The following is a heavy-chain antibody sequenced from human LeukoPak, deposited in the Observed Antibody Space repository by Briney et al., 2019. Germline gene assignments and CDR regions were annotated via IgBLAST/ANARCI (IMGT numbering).Heavy chain of an antibody. CDR2: TYYRSKWYN. D-gene: IGHD6-13*01. CDR3: ARGATWWQQLTHFDY. J-gene: IGHJ4*02. CDR1: GDSVSSNSGT. Sequence: SQTLSLTCAISGDSVSSNSGTWTWIRQSPSRGLEWLGRTYYRSKWYNDYAVSVKSRIAINPDTSKNQFSLQLNSVTPEDTAVYYCARGATWWQQLTHFDYWGQGTLVTVSS. V-gene: IGHV6-1*01.